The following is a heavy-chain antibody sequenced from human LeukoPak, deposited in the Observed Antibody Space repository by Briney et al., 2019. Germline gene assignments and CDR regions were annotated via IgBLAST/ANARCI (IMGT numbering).Heavy chain of an antibody. CDR3: ARAGGWAREDYKGDAFHI. CDR1: GYTFTNYG. D-gene: IGHD6-19*01. Sequence: GASVKVSCKASGYTFTNYGISWVRQAPGQGLEWMGWISTYNGNSNYAQKLQDRVTMTTDTSTTTAYMDLRSLRSDDTAVYYCARAGGWAREDYKGDAFHIWGQRTMVTVSS. V-gene: IGHV1-18*01. J-gene: IGHJ3*02. CDR2: ISTYNGNS.